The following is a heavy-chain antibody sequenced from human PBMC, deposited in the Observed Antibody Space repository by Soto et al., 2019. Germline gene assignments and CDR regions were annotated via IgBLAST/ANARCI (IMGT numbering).Heavy chain of an antibody. Sequence: QVQLQESGPGLVKPSQTLSLTCTVSGGSISSGGYYWSWIRQHPGKGLEWIGYIYYSGSTYYNPSLKSRVTISVDTSKNQFSLKLSSVTAADTAVYYCARGYYYGSGSYYNGVNYFDYWGQGTLVTVSS. CDR1: GGSISSGGYY. D-gene: IGHD3-10*01. J-gene: IGHJ4*02. CDR2: IYYSGST. V-gene: IGHV4-31*03. CDR3: ARGYYYGSGSYYNGVNYFDY.